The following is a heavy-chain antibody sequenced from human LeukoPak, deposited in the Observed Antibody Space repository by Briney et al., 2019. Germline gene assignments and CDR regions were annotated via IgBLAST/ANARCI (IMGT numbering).Heavy chain of an antibody. CDR3: ARQRIQLWWGPPKAPYFDY. V-gene: IGHV4-39*01. CDR1: GGSISSSSYY. D-gene: IGHD5-18*01. CDR2: IYYSGST. Sequence: KPSETLSLTCTVSGGSISSSSYYWGWIRQPPGKGLEWIGSIYYSGSTYYNPSLKSRVTISVDTSKNQFSLKLSSVTAADTAVYYCARQRIQLWWGPPKAPYFDYWGQGTLVTVSS. J-gene: IGHJ4*02.